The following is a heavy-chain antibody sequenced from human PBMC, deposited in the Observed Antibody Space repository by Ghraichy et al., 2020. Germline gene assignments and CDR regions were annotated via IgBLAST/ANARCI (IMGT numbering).Heavy chain of an antibody. D-gene: IGHD3-3*01. V-gene: IGHV4-34*01. J-gene: IGHJ6*02. Sequence: SETLSLTCAVYGGSFSGYYWSWIRQPPGKGLEWIGEINHSGSTNYNPSLKSRVTISVDTSKNQFSLKLSSVTAADTAVYYCARGPSPGFGVVIHRYYYYGMDVWGQGTTVTVYS. CDR2: INHSGST. CDR1: GGSFSGYY. CDR3: ARGPSPGFGVVIHRYYYYGMDV.